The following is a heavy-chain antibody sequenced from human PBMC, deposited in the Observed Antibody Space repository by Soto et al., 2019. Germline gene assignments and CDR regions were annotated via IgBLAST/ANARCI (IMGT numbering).Heavy chain of an antibody. CDR1: GFTFSSYG. CDR3: ARDELDSSGLVY. D-gene: IGHD3-22*01. Sequence: GGSLRLSCAASGFTFSSYGMHWVRQAPGKGLEWVAVIWYYGSNKYYADSVKGRFTISRDNSKNTLYLQMNSLKTEDTAVYYCARDELDSSGLVYWGQGTLVTVSS. CDR2: IWYYGSNK. V-gene: IGHV3-33*01. J-gene: IGHJ4*02.